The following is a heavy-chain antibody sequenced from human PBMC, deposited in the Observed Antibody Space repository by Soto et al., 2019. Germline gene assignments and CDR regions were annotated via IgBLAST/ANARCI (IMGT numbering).Heavy chain of an antibody. CDR2: ITVGTTHI. J-gene: IGHJ4*02. CDR1: GFPLGANT. V-gene: IGHV3-21*01. CDR3: SRSPEVGVRGAY. Sequence: WGSLDLSSPASGFPLGANTTIRFRLAPGKGLEWVSSITVGTTHIYQPNAMKGRFTISRDDAKNSVYLQIDSLRDEDTALYYCSRSPEVGVRGAYWGQGALVTVSS. D-gene: IGHD3-16*01.